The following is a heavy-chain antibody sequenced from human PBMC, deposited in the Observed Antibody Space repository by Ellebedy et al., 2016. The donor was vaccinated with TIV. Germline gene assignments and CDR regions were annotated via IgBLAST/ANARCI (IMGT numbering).Heavy chain of an antibody. Sequence: MPGGSLRLSCTVSGGSISSYYWSWIRQPPGKGLEWLGEISHSGSGNYNPSLESRLTISVDKSSNQFSLKLSYVTAADTAVYYCAGTRGYGYVYWGLGTLVTVSS. CDR3: AGTRGYGYVY. V-gene: IGHV4-34*01. CDR2: ISHSGSG. J-gene: IGHJ4*02. CDR1: GGSISSYY. D-gene: IGHD5-18*01.